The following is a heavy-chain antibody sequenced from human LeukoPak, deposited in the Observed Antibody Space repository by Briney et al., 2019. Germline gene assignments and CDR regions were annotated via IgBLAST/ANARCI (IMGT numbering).Heavy chain of an antibody. D-gene: IGHD6-6*01. V-gene: IGHV1-18*01. CDR1: GYTFTSYG. Sequence: ASVNVSCKASGYTFTSYGISWVRQAPGQGLEWMGWISAYNGNTNYAQKLQGRVTMTTDTSTSTAYMELRSVRSDDTAVYYCVRVDSSSIYFDYWGQGTLVTVSS. CDR2: ISAYNGNT. CDR3: VRVDSSSIYFDY. J-gene: IGHJ4*02.